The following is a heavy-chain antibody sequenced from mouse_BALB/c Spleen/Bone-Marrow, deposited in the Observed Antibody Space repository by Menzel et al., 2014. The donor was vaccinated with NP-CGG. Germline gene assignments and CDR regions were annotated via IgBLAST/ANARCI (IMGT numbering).Heavy chain of an antibody. Sequence: EVHLVESGGGLVKPGGSLKLSCAASGFTFSSYAMSWVRQTPEKRLEWVATISSDGSYTYYPDSVKGRFTISRDNAKNTLYLQMSSLRSEDTAMYYCARHGITRLLDYWGQGTTLTVSS. J-gene: IGHJ2*01. CDR3: ARHGITRLLDY. CDR1: GFTFSSYA. D-gene: IGHD2-4*01. CDR2: ISSDGSYT. V-gene: IGHV5-9-3*01.